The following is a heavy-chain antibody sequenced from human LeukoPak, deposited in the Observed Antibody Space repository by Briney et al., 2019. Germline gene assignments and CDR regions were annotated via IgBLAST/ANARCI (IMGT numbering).Heavy chain of an antibody. CDR2: IKQDGSEK. J-gene: IGHJ6*03. Sequence: GGSLRLSCAASGFTFSNYWLTWVRQAPGKGLKWVANIKQDGSEKHYVDSVKGRFTISRDNAKRSLYLQMNSLRAEDTAVFYCARGVDYHYYYYMDFWGKGTTVTVSS. CDR1: GFTFSNYW. V-gene: IGHV3-7*01. CDR3: ARGVDYHYYYYMDF.